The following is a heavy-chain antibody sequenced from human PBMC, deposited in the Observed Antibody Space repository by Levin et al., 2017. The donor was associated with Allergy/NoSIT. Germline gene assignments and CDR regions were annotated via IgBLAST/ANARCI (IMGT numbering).Heavy chain of an antibody. V-gene: IGHV4-34*01. CDR3: ARGRWGFSSSWRIDP. J-gene: IGHJ5*02. D-gene: IGHD6-13*01. Sequence: SETLSLTCVVYGGSFSGYYWSWIRQPPGKGLEWIGEINHSGSTNYNPSLKSRVTISVDTSKNQFSLKLSSVTAADTAVYYCARGRWGFSSSWRIDPWGQGTLVTVSS. CDR2: INHSGST. CDR1: GGSFSGYY.